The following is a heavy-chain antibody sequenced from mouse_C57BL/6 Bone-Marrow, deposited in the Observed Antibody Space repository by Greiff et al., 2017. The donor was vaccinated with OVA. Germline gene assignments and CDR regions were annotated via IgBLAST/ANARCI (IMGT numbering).Heavy chain of an antibody. CDR1: GFNIKDDY. V-gene: IGHV14-4*01. Sequence: EVKLVESGAELVRPGASVKLSCTASGFNIKDDYMHWVKQRPEQGLEWIGWIDPENGDTEYASKFQGKATITADTSSNTAYLQLSSLTSEDTAVYYCTTYDYDDYWGQGTTLTVSS. CDR3: TTYDYDDY. J-gene: IGHJ2*01. CDR2: IDPENGDT. D-gene: IGHD2-4*01.